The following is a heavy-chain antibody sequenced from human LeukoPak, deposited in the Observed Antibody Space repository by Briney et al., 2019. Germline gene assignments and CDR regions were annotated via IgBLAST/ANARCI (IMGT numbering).Heavy chain of an antibody. J-gene: IGHJ6*02. CDR1: GFTFSSFA. V-gene: IGHV3-23*01. D-gene: IGHD6-13*01. CDR3: AKYSSSSNYYYGMDV. Sequence: GGSLRLSCAASGFTFSSFAMNWVRQAPGKGLEWVSTMSGDATSTYYADSVKGRFTISRDNAKNSLYLQMNSLRAEDTAVYYCAKYSSSSNYYYGMDVWGQGTTVTVSS. CDR2: MSGDATST.